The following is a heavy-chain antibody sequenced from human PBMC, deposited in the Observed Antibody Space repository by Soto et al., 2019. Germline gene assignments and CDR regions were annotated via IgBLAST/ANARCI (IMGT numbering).Heavy chain of an antibody. V-gene: IGHV1-69*01. J-gene: IGHJ4*02. CDR2: IIPVFGTA. D-gene: IGHD3-22*01. Sequence: QMQLLQSGAEVKRPGSSVKVSCKASGGTISSYAINWVRQAPGQGLEWMGGIIPVFGTANYAQKFQGRVTITADESTSTAYMDLSSLRSEDTAVYYCAAYYYDSGGYYYFDYWGQGTLVTVSS. CDR1: GGTISSYA. CDR3: AAYYYDSGGYYYFDY.